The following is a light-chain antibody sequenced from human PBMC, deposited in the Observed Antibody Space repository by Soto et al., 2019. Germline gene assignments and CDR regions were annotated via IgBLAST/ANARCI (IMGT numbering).Light chain of an antibody. CDR2: GAS. J-gene: IGKJ4*01. CDR1: QSVSSNY. CDR3: QRYGTSLPLT. V-gene: IGKV3-20*01. Sequence: EIVLTQSPGTLSLSPGDRATLSCRASQSVSSNYLAWYQQKPGQAPRLLIYGASSRATGIPDRFSCSGSGTDFTLTISRLETEDFAVYYCQRYGTSLPLTFGGGTKVEIK.